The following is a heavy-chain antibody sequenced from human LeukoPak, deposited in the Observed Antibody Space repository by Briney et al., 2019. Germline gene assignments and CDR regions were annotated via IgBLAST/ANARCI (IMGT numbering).Heavy chain of an antibody. V-gene: IGHV1-18*01. CDR3: ARYDSSGSFDY. J-gene: IGHJ4*02. CDR2: ISAYNGNT. D-gene: IGHD3-22*01. CDR1: GDTFTSYG. Sequence: ASVKVSCKASGDTFTSYGISWARQAPGQGLEWMGWISAYNGNTNYAQKLQGRVTMTTDTSTSTAYMELRSLRSDDTAVYYCARYDSSGSFDYWGQGTLVTVSS.